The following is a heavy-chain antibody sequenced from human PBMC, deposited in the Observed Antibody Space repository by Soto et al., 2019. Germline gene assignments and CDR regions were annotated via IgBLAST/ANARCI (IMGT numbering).Heavy chain of an antibody. D-gene: IGHD2-2*03. V-gene: IGHV1-69*13. J-gene: IGHJ5*02. CDR1: GGTFRSYA. CDR3: ARVDIVVVKFDP. Sequence: SVKVACKDSGGTFRSYAISWVRPAPGQGLEWMGGIIPIFGTAKYAQKFQGRVTITAGESTSTAYTELSSLRSEDTAVYYCARVDIVVVKFDPWGQGTLVTVSS. CDR2: IIPIFGTA.